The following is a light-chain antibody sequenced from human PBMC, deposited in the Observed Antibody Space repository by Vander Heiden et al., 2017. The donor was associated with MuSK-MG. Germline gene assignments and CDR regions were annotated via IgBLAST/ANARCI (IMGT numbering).Light chain of an antibody. V-gene: IGLV1-47*01. Sequence: QSVLTQTPSASGTPGQRVTIPCSGSSSNIRSNYVYWYQQLPGTAPKLLIYRNNQRPSGFPDRFSVSKSGTSASLAISGLRSEDEADYYCAAWDDSLSGVVFGGGTKLTVL. CDR1: SSNIRSNY. J-gene: IGLJ2*01. CDR2: RNN. CDR3: AAWDDSLSGVV.